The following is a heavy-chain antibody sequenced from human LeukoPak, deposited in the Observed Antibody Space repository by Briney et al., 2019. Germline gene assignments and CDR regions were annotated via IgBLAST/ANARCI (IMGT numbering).Heavy chain of an antibody. Sequence: SETLSLTCTVSGGSISSYYWSWIRQPAGKGLEWIGRIYTSGSTNYNPSLKSRVTMSVDTSKNQFSLKPSSVTAADTAVYYCARDSWWYYDSREAFDIWGQGTMVTVSS. CDR2: IYTSGST. D-gene: IGHD3-22*01. CDR3: ARDSWWYYDSREAFDI. V-gene: IGHV4-4*07. J-gene: IGHJ3*02. CDR1: GGSISSYY.